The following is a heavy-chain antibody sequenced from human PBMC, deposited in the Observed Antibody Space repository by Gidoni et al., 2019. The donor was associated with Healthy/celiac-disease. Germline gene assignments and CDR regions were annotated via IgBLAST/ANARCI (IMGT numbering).Heavy chain of an antibody. V-gene: IGHV3-23*01. J-gene: IGHJ2*01. CDR3: AKDFGYWYFDL. CDR1: GFTFSRYA. CDR2: ISGHGGST. Sequence: EVQLLESGGGLVPPGGSLSLSCAASGFTFSRYAMSWVRQAPGKGLEWVSAISGHGGSTYYADSVKGRFTISRDNSKNTLYLQMNSLRAEDTALYYCAKDFGYWYFDLWGRGTLVTVSS. D-gene: IGHD3-3*01.